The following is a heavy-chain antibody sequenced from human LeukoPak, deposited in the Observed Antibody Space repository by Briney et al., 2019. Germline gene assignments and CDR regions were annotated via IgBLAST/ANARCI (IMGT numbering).Heavy chain of an antibody. CDR3: ARDQIRSSSWYDAFDY. Sequence: PGGSLRLSCGASGFTFSSYWMSWVRQAPGKGLEWVANIKEDGSEKDYVDSVKGRFTISRDNAKNSLYLQMNSLRAEDTAVYYCARDQIRSSSWYDAFDYWGQGTLVTVSS. CDR1: GFTFSSYW. V-gene: IGHV3-7*01. J-gene: IGHJ4*02. CDR2: IKEDGSEK. D-gene: IGHD6-13*01.